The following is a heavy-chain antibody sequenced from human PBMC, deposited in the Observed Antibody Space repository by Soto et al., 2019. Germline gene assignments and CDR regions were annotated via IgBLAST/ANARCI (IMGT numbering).Heavy chain of an antibody. Sequence: PGGSLRLSCAASGFTFSSYSMNWVRQAPGKGLEWVSVIYSGGATHYAVSVKGRFIISRDKSKNTVDLQMNSLRAEDTALYYCAKGRSYYYYYGVDVWGQGTTVTVSS. CDR1: GFTFSSYS. J-gene: IGHJ6*02. CDR2: IYSGGAT. V-gene: IGHV3-53*01. CDR3: AKGRSYYYYYGVDV.